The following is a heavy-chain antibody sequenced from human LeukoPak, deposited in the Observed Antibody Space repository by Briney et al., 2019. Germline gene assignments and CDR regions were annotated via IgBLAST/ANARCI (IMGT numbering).Heavy chain of an antibody. CDR2: IYYSGNT. V-gene: IGHV4-39*01. J-gene: IGHJ4*02. D-gene: IGHD1-26*01. Sequence: SETLSLTCIVSGGSISSTTYYWGWIRQPPGKRLEWIGSIYYSGNTYYNPSLKSRVTISIDTSKNQFSLNLNSVTAADMALYSCARHYLGGIYPDYFNHWGQGTLVTVSS. CDR1: GGSISSTTYY. CDR3: ARHYLGGIYPDYFNH.